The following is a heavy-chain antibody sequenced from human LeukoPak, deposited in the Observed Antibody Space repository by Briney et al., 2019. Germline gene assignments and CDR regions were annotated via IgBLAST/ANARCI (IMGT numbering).Heavy chain of an antibody. CDR3: ARDPVGATDYFDY. J-gene: IGHJ4*02. Sequence: SETLSLTCTVSGGSISSTTDYWGWIRQPPGQGLEWIGSIYSGGSTYYDPSLKSRVALSVDTSKNQFSLKLSSVTAADTAVYYCARDPVGATDYFDYWGQGTLVTVSS. CDR1: GGSISSTTDY. V-gene: IGHV4-39*07. CDR2: IYSGGST. D-gene: IGHD1-26*01.